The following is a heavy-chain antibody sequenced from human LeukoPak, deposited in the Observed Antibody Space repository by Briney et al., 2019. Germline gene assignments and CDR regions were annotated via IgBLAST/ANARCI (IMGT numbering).Heavy chain of an antibody. CDR3: AKSPIHLGYCSGGSCYYFDY. V-gene: IGHV3-30*18. D-gene: IGHD2-15*01. Sequence: GGSLRLSCAASRFTFSSYGMHWVRQAPGKGLEWVAVISYDGSNKYYADSVKGRFTISRDNSKNTLYLQMNSLRAEDTAVYYCAKSPIHLGYCSGGSCYYFDYWGQGTLVTVSS. CDR1: RFTFSSYG. CDR2: ISYDGSNK. J-gene: IGHJ4*02.